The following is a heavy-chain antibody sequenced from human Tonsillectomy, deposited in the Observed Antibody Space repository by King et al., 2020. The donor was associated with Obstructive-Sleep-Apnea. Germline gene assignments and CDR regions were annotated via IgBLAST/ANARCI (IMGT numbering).Heavy chain of an antibody. CDR1: GDSISNNKW. Sequence: QLQESGPGLVKPSGTLSLTCTVSGDSISNNKWWSWVRQPPGKGLEWIGEIYHSGSTNYSPSLRTRVTISEDKSKNQVSLKLNSVTAADTAVYYCARAPDXXRGWPGYXFXXXXQGTLVTVSS. V-gene: IGHV4-4*02. J-gene: IGHJ4*02. CDR3: ARAPDXXRGWPGYXFXX. CDR2: IYHSGST. D-gene: IGHD6-19*01.